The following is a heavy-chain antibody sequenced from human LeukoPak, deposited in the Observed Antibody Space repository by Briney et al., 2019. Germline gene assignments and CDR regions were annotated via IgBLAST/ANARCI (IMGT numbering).Heavy chain of an antibody. J-gene: IGHJ2*01. Sequence: KTSETLSLTCAVYGGSFSGYYWSWIRLPPGKGLEWIGEINHSGSTIYNPSLKSRVSISIDKSKNQFSLQLSSVTAADTAVYYCVTIPATSPYFDLWGRGTLVTVSS. CDR2: INHSGST. D-gene: IGHD5-12*01. CDR3: VTIPATSPYFDL. V-gene: IGHV4-34*01. CDR1: GGSFSGYY.